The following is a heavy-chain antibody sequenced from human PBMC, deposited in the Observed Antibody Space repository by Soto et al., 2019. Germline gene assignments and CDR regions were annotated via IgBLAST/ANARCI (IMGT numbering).Heavy chain of an antibody. CDR1: GYTFTSFG. V-gene: IGHV1-18*01. D-gene: IGHD2-2*01. CDR3: ARALWASPDY. CDR2: SSAYNGNT. Sequence: QVQLVQSGAEVKKHGASVKVSCKASGYTFTSFGLSWVRQAPGQGLEWMGWSSAYNGNTNYAQKLQGRVTMTTATATSTAYMELRSLRSDDTAVYYCARALWASPDYWGQGTLVIVSS. J-gene: IGHJ4*02.